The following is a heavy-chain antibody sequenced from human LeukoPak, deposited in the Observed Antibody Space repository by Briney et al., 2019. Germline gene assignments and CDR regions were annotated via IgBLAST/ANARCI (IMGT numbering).Heavy chain of an antibody. CDR3: ARGGHEGFLEWGPHYYYYYGMDV. J-gene: IGHJ6*02. D-gene: IGHD3-3*01. V-gene: IGHV4-59*01. CDR1: GGSISSYY. Sequence: PSETLSLTCTVSGGSISSYYWSWIRQHPGKGLEWIGYIYYSGSTNYNPSLKSRVTISVDTSKNQFSLKLSSVTAADPAVYYCARGGHEGFLEWGPHYYYYYGMDVWGQGTTVTVSS. CDR2: IYYSGST.